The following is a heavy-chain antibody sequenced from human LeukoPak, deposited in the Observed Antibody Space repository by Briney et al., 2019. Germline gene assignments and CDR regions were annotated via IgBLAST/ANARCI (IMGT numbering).Heavy chain of an antibody. V-gene: IGHV3-30*03. Sequence: PGGSLRLSCVVSGFTLSSHVMYWIRQAPGKGLEWVALTSYDGSNTDYTDSVKGRFITSRDNPRNTLYLQMNSLSAEDTASYYCARVGSSGYFDHWGQGALVTVSS. CDR2: TSYDGSNT. D-gene: IGHD3-22*01. CDR1: GFTLSSHV. J-gene: IGHJ4*02. CDR3: ARVGSSGYFDH.